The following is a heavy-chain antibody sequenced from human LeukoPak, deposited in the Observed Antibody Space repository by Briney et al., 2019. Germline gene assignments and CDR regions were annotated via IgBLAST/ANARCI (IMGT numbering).Heavy chain of an antibody. CDR3: ARGDPLGNY. J-gene: IGHJ4*02. D-gene: IGHD7-27*01. CDR2: INSDGGNT. V-gene: IGHV3-74*01. CDR1: GFTFRTSW. Sequence: GGSLKLSCSASGFTFRTSWMHWVRQGPGKGLLWVAHINSDGGNTAYADSVKGRFTISRDNAKSTLYLQMNSLRSEDTAVYYCARGDPLGNYWGQGTLVTVSS.